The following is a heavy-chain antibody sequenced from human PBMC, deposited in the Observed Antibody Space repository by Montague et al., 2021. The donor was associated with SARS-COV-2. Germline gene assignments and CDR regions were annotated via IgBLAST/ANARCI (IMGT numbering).Heavy chain of an antibody. J-gene: IGHJ6*02. CDR1: GGSFNNYY. V-gene: IGHV3-33*08. D-gene: IGHD2-2*02. Sequence: LSLTCAVYGGSFNNYYWTWIRQAPGKGLEWVAVIWYGGSNKQYADSVKGRFTISRDNSKNTLYLQMNSLRAEDTALYYCARDSFSSCTSSSCYMGGMDVWGQGTMVTVSS. CDR3: ARDSFSSCTSSSCYMGGMDV. CDR2: IWYGGSNK.